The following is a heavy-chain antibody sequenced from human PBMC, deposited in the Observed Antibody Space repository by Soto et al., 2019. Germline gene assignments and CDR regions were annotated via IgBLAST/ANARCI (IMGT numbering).Heavy chain of an antibody. J-gene: IGHJ6*02. CDR2: ISYDGSNK. CDR3: AKDAQYSGYSYYYGMDV. Sequence: PGGSLRLSCAASGFTFSSYGMHWVRQAPGKGLEWVAVISYDGSNKYYADSVKGRFTISRDNSKNTLYLQMNSLRAEDTAVYYCAKDAQYSGYSYYYGMDVWGQGTTVTVSS. CDR1: GFTFSSYG. D-gene: IGHD5-12*01. V-gene: IGHV3-30*18.